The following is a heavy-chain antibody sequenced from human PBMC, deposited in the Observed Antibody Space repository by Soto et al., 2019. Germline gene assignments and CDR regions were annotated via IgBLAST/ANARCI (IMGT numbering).Heavy chain of an antibody. J-gene: IGHJ6*02. CDR1: GYSFTSYW. D-gene: IGHD6-13*01. Sequence: PGESLKISCNGSGYSFTSYWISWVRQMPGKGLEWMGRIDPSDSYTNYSPSFQGHVTISADKSISTAYLQWSSLKASDTAMYYCARDIAAAATPYYYYGMDVWGQGTTVTVSS. CDR2: IDPSDSYT. V-gene: IGHV5-10-1*01. CDR3: ARDIAAAATPYYYYGMDV.